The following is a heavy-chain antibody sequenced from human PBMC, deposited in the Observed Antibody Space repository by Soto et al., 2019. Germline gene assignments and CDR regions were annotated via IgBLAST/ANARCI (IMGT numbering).Heavy chain of an antibody. CDR3: ARVAY. CDR2: ISSASSET. V-gene: IGHV3-21*01. Sequence: PGGSLRFSCEASGFTFSRVSMNWVRQVPGKGLEWVASISSASSETWYSDSVKGRFIISRDNARNSLFLQMNYLRPDDSAIYYCARVAYWGPGTQVTVSS. J-gene: IGHJ4*02. CDR1: GFTFSRVS.